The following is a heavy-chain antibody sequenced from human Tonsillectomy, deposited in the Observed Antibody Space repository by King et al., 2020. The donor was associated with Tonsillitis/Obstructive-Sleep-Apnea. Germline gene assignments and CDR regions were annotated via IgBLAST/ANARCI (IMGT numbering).Heavy chain of an antibody. D-gene: IGHD3-22*01. CDR2: ISSNGGNT. V-gene: IGHV3-64D*06. CDR1: GFTFSSYA. CDR3: VKDRDYYDSSGLDAFHI. Sequence: DVQLVESGGGLVQPGGSLRLSCSASGFTFSSYAMHWVRQAPGKGLEYVSAISSNGGNTYSADSVKGRFTISRDNSKNTLYLQMSSLRAEDTAVYYCVKDRDYYDSSGLDAFHIWGQGTLVTVSS. J-gene: IGHJ3*02.